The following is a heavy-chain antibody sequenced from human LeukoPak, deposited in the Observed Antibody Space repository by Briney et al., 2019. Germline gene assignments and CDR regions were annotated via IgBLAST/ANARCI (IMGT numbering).Heavy chain of an antibody. CDR3: ARISPEGYDIVATGGYYFDY. J-gene: IGHJ4*02. V-gene: IGHV3-7*01. Sequence: PGGSLRLSCAASGFTFSSYWMSWVRQAPGKGLEWVANIKQDGSEKYYVDSVKGRFTISRDNAKNSLYLQMNSLRAEDTAVYYCARISPEGYDIVATGGYYFDYWGQGTLVTVSS. CDR2: IKQDGSEK. D-gene: IGHD5-12*01. CDR1: GFTFSSYW.